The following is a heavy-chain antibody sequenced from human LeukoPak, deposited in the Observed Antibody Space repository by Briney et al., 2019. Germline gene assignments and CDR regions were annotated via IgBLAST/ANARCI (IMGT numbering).Heavy chain of an antibody. Sequence: SQTLSLTCVVSGGSISSDGYSWSWIRQPPGKGLEWIGYIYYSGSTNYNPSLKSRVTISVDTSKNQFSLKLSSVTAADTAVYYCARVFHDFWSGSKAFDIWGQGTMVTVSS. CDR3: ARVFHDFWSGSKAFDI. CDR2: IYYSGST. CDR1: GGSISSDGYS. J-gene: IGHJ3*02. D-gene: IGHD3-3*01. V-gene: IGHV4-61*08.